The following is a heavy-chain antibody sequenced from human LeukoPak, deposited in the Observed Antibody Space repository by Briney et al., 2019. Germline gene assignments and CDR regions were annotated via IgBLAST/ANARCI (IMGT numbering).Heavy chain of an antibody. CDR2: ISSSSSYI. CDR3: ARVSLWFGELLSTFDY. V-gene: IGHV3-21*01. D-gene: IGHD3-10*01. J-gene: IGHJ4*02. Sequence: PGGSLRLSCAASGFTFSSYSMNWVRQAPGKGLEWVSSISSSSSYIYCADSVKGRFTISRDNAKNSLYLQMNSLRAEDTAVYYCARVSLWFGELLSTFDYWGQGTLVTVSS. CDR1: GFTFSSYS.